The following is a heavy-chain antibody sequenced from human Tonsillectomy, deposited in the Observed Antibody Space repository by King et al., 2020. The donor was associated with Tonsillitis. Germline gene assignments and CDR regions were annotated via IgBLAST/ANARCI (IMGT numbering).Heavy chain of an antibody. CDR1: GFTFSSYA. CDR2: ISYDGRNK. V-gene: IGHV3-30*04. D-gene: IGHD3-10*01. J-gene: IGHJ4*02. CDR3: ARDGAMGFGEPHFDY. Sequence: HVQLVESGGGVVQPGRSLRLSCAASGFTFSSYAKHWVRPAPGKGLEGVAFISYDGRNKYYADSVKGRITMSRDNSKNQLYLQMNSLRAEDKAVYYCARDGAMGFGEPHFDYWGQGTLVTVSS.